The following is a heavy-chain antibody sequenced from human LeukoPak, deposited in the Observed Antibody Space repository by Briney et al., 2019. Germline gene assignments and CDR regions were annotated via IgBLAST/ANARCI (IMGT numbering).Heavy chain of an antibody. CDR2: ISGSGGST. J-gene: IGHJ4*02. Sequence: GSLRLSCAASGFTFSSYAMSWVRQAPGKGLEWVSAISGSGGSTYYADSVKGRFTISRDNSKNTLYLQMSSLRAEDTAVYYCAKTKIEYSYGPFDYWGQGTLVTVSS. V-gene: IGHV3-23*01. D-gene: IGHD5-18*01. CDR1: GFTFSSYA. CDR3: AKTKIEYSYGPFDY.